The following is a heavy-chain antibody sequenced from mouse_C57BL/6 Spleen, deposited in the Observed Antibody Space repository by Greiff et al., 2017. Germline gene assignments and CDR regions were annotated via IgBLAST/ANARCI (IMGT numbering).Heavy chain of an antibody. D-gene: IGHD1-1*02. CDR2: IDPSDGYT. J-gene: IGHJ2*01. Sequence: QVHVKQPGAELVMPGASVKLSCKASGYTFTSYWMHWVKQRPGQGLEWIGEIDPSDGYTNYNQKFKGKSTLTVDKSSSTAYMQLSRLTSEDAAVYCCARGGGSYFDYWGQGTTLTVSS. CDR1: GYTFTSYW. V-gene: IGHV1-69*01. CDR3: ARGGGSYFDY.